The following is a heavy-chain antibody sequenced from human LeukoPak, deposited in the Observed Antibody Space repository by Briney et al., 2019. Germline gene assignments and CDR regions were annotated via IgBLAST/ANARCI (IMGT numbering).Heavy chain of an antibody. CDR2: INHTGNT. V-gene: IGHV4-34*01. Sequence: PSETLSLACAVYGGSFSGYYWNWIRQPPAKGLEWIGEINHTGNTLYNPSLKSRVTISGDMSNNRFSLKLTSVTAADTGVYYCARGPGSGSYFAWFDSWGQGTLVSVSS. CDR1: GGSFSGYY. J-gene: IGHJ5*01. CDR3: ARGPGSGSYFAWFDS. D-gene: IGHD3-10*01.